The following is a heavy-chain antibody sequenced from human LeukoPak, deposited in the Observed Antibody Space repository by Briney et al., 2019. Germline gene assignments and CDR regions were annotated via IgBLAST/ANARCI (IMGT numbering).Heavy chain of an antibody. V-gene: IGHV3-21*01. J-gene: IGHJ4*02. CDR1: GFTFSSYS. D-gene: IGHD2-2*01. Sequence: GGSLRLSCAASGFTFSSYSMNWVRQAPGKGLEWVSSISSSSSYIYYADSVKGRFTISRDNAKNSLYLQMNSLRAEDTAVYYCAREYCSSTSCWGFDYWGQGTLVTVSS. CDR2: ISSSSSYI. CDR3: AREYCSSTSCWGFDY.